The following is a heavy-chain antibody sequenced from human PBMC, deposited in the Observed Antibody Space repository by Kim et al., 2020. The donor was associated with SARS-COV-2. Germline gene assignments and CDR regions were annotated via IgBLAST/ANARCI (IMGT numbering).Heavy chain of an antibody. V-gene: IGHV4-39*07. Sequence: YSNPSLKSRVNISVDTSKNQFSLKLSSVTAADTAVYYCARLAAVDPFPGYWGQGTLVTVSS. CDR3: ARLAAVDPFPGY. J-gene: IGHJ4*02. D-gene: IGHD6-19*01.